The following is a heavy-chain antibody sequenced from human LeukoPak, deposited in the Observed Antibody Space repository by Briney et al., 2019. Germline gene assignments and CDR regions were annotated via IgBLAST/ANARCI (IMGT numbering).Heavy chain of an antibody. D-gene: IGHD6-13*01. CDR2: IYPGDSDT. CDR1: GYGFTSYW. Sequence: GVSLQISCQGSGYGFTSYWIGWVRPMPGKGLEWMGIIYPGDSDTRYSPSFQGQVTISADKSISTAYLQWSSLKASDTAMYYCARRGIAAASPYGMDVWGQGTTVTVSS. J-gene: IGHJ6*02. CDR3: ARRGIAAASPYGMDV. V-gene: IGHV5-51*01.